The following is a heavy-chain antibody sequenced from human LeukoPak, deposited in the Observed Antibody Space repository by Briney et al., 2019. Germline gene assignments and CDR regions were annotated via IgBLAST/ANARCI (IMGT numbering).Heavy chain of an antibody. CDR2: IIPILGIA. CDR1: GYTFSSNY. CDR3: ARDWYSSGWYILDY. D-gene: IGHD6-19*01. V-gene: IGHV1-69*04. Sequence: ASVKVSCKASGYTFSSNYIHWVRRAPGQGLEWMGRIIPILGIANYAQKFQGRVTIIADKSTSTAYMELSSLRSEDTAVYYCARDWYSSGWYILDYWGQGTLVTVSS. J-gene: IGHJ4*02.